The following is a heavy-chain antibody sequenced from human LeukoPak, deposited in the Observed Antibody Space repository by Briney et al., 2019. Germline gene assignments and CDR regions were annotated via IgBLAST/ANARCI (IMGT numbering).Heavy chain of an antibody. CDR3: ATGRDTGYLDY. CDR1: GGSFSGYY. CDR2: INHSGST. Sequence: KPSETLSLTCAVHGGSFSGYYWSWIRQPPGKGLEWIGEINHSGSTNYNLSLKSRVTISVDTSKNQFSLKLSSVTAADTAVYYCATGRDTGYLDYWGQGTLVTVSS. D-gene: IGHD2-8*02. V-gene: IGHV4-34*01. J-gene: IGHJ4*02.